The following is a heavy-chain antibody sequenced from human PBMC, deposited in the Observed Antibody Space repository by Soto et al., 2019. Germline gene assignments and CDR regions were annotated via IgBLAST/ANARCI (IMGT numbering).Heavy chain of an antibody. CDR2: ISAYNGNT. Sequence: ASVKVSCKASGYTFTSYGISWVRQAPGQGLEWMGWISAYNGNTNYAQKLQGRVTMTTDTSTSTAYMELRSLRSDDTAVYYCARDIVVVVAATGELFDYWGQGTLVTVSS. J-gene: IGHJ4*02. CDR1: GYTFTSYG. V-gene: IGHV1-18*01. D-gene: IGHD2-15*01. CDR3: ARDIVVVVAATGELFDY.